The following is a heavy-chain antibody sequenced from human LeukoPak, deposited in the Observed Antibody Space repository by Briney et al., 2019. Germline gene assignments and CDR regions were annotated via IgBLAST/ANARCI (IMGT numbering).Heavy chain of an antibody. J-gene: IGHJ4*02. V-gene: IGHV4-31*03. CDR2: IYYTGSA. Sequence: SQTLSLTCTVSGGSISSGGNYWSWIRQHPGRGLEWIGYIYYTGSAYYNPSLKSRLTISLDTSKNRFSLNLSSVTAADTAVYYCARSLGGTDFDHWGQGTLVTVSS. D-gene: IGHD3-16*01. CDR3: ARSLGGTDFDH. CDR1: GGSISSGGNY.